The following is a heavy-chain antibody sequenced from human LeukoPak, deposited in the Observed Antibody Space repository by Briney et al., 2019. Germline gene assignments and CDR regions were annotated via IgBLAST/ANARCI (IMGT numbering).Heavy chain of an antibody. CDR3: ARDRHKYNYDSGGYPPY. CDR1: GFPFSTNL. CDR2: ISSSSSTI. J-gene: IGHJ4*02. Sequence: GGSLRLSCAASGFPFSTNLMSWVRQAPGKGLEWVSYISSSSSTIYYADSVKGRFTISRDNAKNSLYLQMNTLRAEDTAVYYCARDRHKYNYDSGGYPPYWGQGTLVTVSS. D-gene: IGHD3-22*01. V-gene: IGHV3-48*01.